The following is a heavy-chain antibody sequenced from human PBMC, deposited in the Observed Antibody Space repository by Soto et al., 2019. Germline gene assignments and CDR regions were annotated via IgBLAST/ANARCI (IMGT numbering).Heavy chain of an antibody. CDR3: ATSYGSGYRAFDY. D-gene: IGHD3-10*01. Sequence: SVKVSCKASGDTFSFYSINWVRQAPGLGLEWMGRVNPFLSMSNYAQRFQGRVTMTADKSTSTAYMELSGLRSEDTAMYYCATSYGSGYRAFDYWGQGALVTVSS. V-gene: IGHV1-69*02. CDR1: GDTFSFYS. CDR2: VNPFLSMS. J-gene: IGHJ4*02.